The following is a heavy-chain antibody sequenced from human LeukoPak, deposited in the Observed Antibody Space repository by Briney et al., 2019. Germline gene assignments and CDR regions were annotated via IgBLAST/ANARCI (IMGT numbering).Heavy chain of an antibody. CDR1: GHTFTGYY. CDR2: MNPNVGGA. V-gene: IGHV1-2*02. D-gene: IGHD3-10*02. J-gene: IGHJ4*02. Sequence: ASVKVSCKASGHTFTGYYVYWVRQAPGQGLEWMGWMNPNVGGANFPQKFQGRVTVTSAPAISAAYMELRRLSSDDTAVYYCARGVFGESLESWGQGTLVTVSS. CDR3: ARGVFGESLES.